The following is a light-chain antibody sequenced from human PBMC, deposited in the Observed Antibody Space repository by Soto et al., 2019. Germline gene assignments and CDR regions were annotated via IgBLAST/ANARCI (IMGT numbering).Light chain of an antibody. CDR3: QQYDNLLALT. V-gene: IGKV1-33*01. Sequence: DIQMTQSPSSLSASVGDRVTITCQASQDISNYLNWYQQKPGKAPKLLIYDASKLERGVPSRFSGSGSGTDFKFTISSLQPEDIATYYCQQYDNLLALTFGGGTKVEIK. CDR1: QDISNY. CDR2: DAS. J-gene: IGKJ4*01.